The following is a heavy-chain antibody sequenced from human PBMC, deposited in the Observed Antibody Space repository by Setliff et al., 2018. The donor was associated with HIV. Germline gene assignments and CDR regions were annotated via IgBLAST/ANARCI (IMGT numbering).Heavy chain of an antibody. CDR1: GGSLSGYY. D-gene: IGHD3-22*01. CDR3: ARLRITMIMMLNYFDY. J-gene: IGHJ4*02. Sequence: PSETLSLTCAVYGGSLSGYYWSWIRQPPGKGLEWFGEINRSGSTNYNPSLKSRVTISVDTSKNQFSLRLTSVTAADTAVYFCARLRITMIMMLNYFDYWGQGTLVTVSS. CDR2: INRSGST. V-gene: IGHV4-34*01.